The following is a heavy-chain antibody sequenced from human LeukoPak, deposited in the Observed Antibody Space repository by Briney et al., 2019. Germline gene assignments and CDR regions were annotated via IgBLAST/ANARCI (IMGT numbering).Heavy chain of an antibody. Sequence: ASVKVSCKASGYTFTSYDINWVRQATVQGLEWMGWMNPNSGNTGYAQKFQGRVTMTRNTSISTAYMELSSLRSEDAAVYYCARDQDIVVVVAALRQREMGGFDPWGQGTLITVSS. J-gene: IGHJ5*02. CDR3: ARDQDIVVVVAALRQREMGGFDP. D-gene: IGHD2-15*01. V-gene: IGHV1-8*01. CDR1: GYTFTSYD. CDR2: MNPNSGNT.